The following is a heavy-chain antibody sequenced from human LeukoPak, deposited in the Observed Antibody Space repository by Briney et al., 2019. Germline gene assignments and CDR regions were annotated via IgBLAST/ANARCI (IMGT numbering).Heavy chain of an antibody. CDR1: GGTFISYA. CDR2: IIPIFGTA. J-gene: IGHJ4*02. CDR3: NVVVAATVLDY. Sequence: ASVKVSCKASGGTFISYAISWVRQAPGQGREWMGGIIPIFGTANYAQKFQGRVTITADESTSTAYMELSSLRSEDTAVYYCNVVVAATVLDYWGQGTLVTVSS. V-gene: IGHV1-69*01. D-gene: IGHD2-15*01.